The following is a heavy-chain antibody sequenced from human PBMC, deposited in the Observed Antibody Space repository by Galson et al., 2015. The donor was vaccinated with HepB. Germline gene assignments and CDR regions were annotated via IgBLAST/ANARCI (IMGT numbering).Heavy chain of an antibody. D-gene: IGHD6-19*01. CDR1: GFTFDDCT. CDR3: VKDISQWLVDSKGF. CDR2: INWSSDTI. Sequence: SLRLSCAASGFTFDDCTMHWVRQSPGRGLEWVSGINWSSDTIDYADSVKGRFTISRDNAKKSLYLQMNSLRAEDTAFYYCVKDISQWLVDSKGFWGQGTLVTVSS. J-gene: IGHJ4*02. V-gene: IGHV3-9*01.